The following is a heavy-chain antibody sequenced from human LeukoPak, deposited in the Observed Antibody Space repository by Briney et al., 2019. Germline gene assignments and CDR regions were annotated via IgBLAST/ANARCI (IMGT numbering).Heavy chain of an antibody. D-gene: IGHD4-17*01. CDR1: GGTFSSYA. Sequence: SVKVSCKASGGTFSSYAISWVRQAPGQGLEWMGRIIPILGIANYAQKFQGRVTITADKSTSTAYMELSSLRSEDTAVYYCARDRAGYGDPTNWFDPWGQGTLVTVSS. J-gene: IGHJ5*02. V-gene: IGHV1-69*04. CDR2: IIPILGIA. CDR3: ARDRAGYGDPTNWFDP.